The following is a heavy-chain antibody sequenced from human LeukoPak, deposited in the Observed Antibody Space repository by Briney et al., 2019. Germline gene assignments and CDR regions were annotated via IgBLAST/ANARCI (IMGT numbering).Heavy chain of an antibody. CDR3: ARDHYYGSGTDDAFDI. V-gene: IGHV4-38-2*02. CDR1: GYSIDSGDY. Sequence: SETLSLTCTVSGYSIDSGDYWGWIRQPPGKGLEWIGSIYHGGSLYYNPSLESRVTISVDTSKNQFSLRLSSVTAADTAVYYCARDHYYGSGTDDAFDIWGQGTMVTVSS. CDR2: IYHGGSL. J-gene: IGHJ3*02. D-gene: IGHD3-10*01.